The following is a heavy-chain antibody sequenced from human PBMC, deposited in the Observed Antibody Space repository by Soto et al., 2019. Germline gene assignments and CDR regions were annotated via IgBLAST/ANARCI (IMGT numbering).Heavy chain of an antibody. J-gene: IGHJ4*02. Sequence: EVRLVEAGGGLMQPGGSLRLSCAGSGFTVSRSYMNWVRQAPEKGLEWLSIIYSGGNTKYADSVKDRFTISRDTSKNTVYLHMDRLRAEGTAVYYWARASPEYGTGSPLESWGQGTLVTVSS. CDR2: IYSGGNT. V-gene: IGHV3-53*01. CDR1: GFTVSRSY. CDR3: ARASPEYGTGSPLES. D-gene: IGHD3-10*01.